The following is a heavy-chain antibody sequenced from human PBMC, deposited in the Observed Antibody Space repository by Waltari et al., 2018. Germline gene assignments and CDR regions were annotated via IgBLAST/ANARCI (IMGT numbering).Heavy chain of an antibody. D-gene: IGHD3-10*01. Sequence: EARLEESGGGLEQPGQSLRLCCSASGVTFSTYAMTWVGQAPGKGLEWVSSISDDGQTSFYADSVKGRCIISRDNSKSTLFLHLNSLRGDDTARYYCAKGIRATATYFYMDVWGKGTTVTVSS. CDR1: GVTFSTYA. CDR3: AKGIRATATYFYMDV. J-gene: IGHJ6*03. V-gene: IGHV3-23*04. CDR2: ISDDGQTS.